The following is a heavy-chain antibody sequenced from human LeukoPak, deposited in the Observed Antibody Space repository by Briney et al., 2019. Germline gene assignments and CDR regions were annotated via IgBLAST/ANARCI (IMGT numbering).Heavy chain of an antibody. CDR2: ISGSGGST. Sequence: PGGSLRLSCAASGFTFSSYAMSWVRQAPGKGLEWVSVISGSGGSTSYADSVRGRFTISRDDSKNTLYLQMNSLRAEDTAIYYCAKTSRSSSSGGGGFDSWGQGTLVTLSS. CDR3: AKTSRSSSSGGGGFDS. V-gene: IGHV3-23*01. J-gene: IGHJ4*02. CDR1: GFTFSSYA. D-gene: IGHD6-6*01.